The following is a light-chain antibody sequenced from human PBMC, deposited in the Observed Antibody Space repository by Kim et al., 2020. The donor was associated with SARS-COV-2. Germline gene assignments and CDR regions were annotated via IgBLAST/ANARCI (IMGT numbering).Light chain of an antibody. CDR1: ISNIGSNT. V-gene: IGLV1-44*01. CDR2: SNY. Sequence: GQRVTISCSGSISNIGSNTLSWYQQRPGTAPKLLIYSNYQRPSGVPDRFSGSKSRTSASLAISGLQSADEADYYCAAWDDSLNGVVFGGGTQLTVL. J-gene: IGLJ2*01. CDR3: AAWDDSLNGVV.